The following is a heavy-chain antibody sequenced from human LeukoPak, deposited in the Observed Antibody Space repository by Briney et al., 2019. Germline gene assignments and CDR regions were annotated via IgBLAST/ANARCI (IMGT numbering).Heavy chain of an antibody. Sequence: PGRSLRLSCAASGFTFSSYAMHWVRKAPGKGLEWVAVISYDGSNKYYADSVKGRFTISRDNSKNTLYLQMNSLRAEDTAVYYCAVGLNKYDFWSGYGYWGQGTLVTVSS. V-gene: IGHV3-30-3*01. CDR3: AVGLNKYDFWSGYGY. CDR1: GFTFSSYA. CDR2: ISYDGSNK. D-gene: IGHD3-3*01. J-gene: IGHJ4*02.